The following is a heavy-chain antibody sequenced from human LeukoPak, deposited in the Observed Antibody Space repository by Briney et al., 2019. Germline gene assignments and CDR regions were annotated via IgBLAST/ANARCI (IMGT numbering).Heavy chain of an antibody. CDR3: ARRFPLFGDAFDI. Sequence: GGSLKTPCKCSGYRFPIYLLGWVGQMPGKGLEWRGILYHRSSDTSYSPSVQGQVTHSADKSISAAYLQWTSLKASDTARCYCARRFPLFGDAFDIWGQGTMVTVSS. CDR2: LYHRSSDT. D-gene: IGHD3-16*01. V-gene: IGHV5-51*01. CDR1: GYRFPIYL. J-gene: IGHJ3*02.